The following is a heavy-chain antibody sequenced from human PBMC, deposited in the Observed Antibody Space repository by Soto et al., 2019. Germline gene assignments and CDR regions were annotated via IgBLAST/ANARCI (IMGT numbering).Heavy chain of an antibody. CDR1: GYTFTNYG. Sequence: QVQLVQSGGEVKKPGASVKVSCKASGYTFTNYGVSWVRQAPGQGLEWMGWISPYNGDTNYAQKLKGRVSMSTDTSTSSAYMELRSLRSDDTAVYYCARDLVYGGGDCFDDTFDIWGQGTMVAVSS. CDR2: ISPYNGDT. J-gene: IGHJ3*02. CDR3: ARDLVYGGGDCFDDTFDI. V-gene: IGHV1-18*01. D-gene: IGHD2-21*02.